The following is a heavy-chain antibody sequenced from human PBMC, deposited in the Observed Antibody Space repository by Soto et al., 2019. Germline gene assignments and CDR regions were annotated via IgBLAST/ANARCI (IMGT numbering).Heavy chain of an antibody. D-gene: IGHD6-13*01. J-gene: IGHJ6*03. CDR3: ARAQQQLVPYYYYYMDV. Sequence: ASVKVSCKASGYTFTSYDINWVRQATGQGLEWMGWMNPNSGNTGYAQKFQGRVTMTRKTSISTAYMELSSLRSEDTAVYYCARAQQQLVPYYYYYMDVWGKGTTVTVSS. CDR2: MNPNSGNT. V-gene: IGHV1-8*01. CDR1: GYTFTSYD.